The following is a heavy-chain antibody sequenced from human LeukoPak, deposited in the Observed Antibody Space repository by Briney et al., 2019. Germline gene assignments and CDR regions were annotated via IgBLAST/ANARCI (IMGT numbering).Heavy chain of an antibody. D-gene: IGHD3-10*02. J-gene: IGHJ6*03. V-gene: IGHV3-7*01. CDR3: AKVINYYVAPRYMDV. CDR2: IKQDGSEM. CDR1: GFTFSSYW. Sequence: GGSLRLSCAASGFTFSSYWMCWVRQAPGKGLECVANIKQDGSEMYYVDSVKGRFTISRDNAKNSLYLQMNSLRAEDTAVYYCAKVINYYVAPRYMDVWGKGTTVTVSS.